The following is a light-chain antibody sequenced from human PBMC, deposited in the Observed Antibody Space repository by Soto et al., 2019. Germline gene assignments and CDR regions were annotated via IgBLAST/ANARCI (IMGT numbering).Light chain of an antibody. CDR3: HQYKSYLYS. CDR1: QSLRNNY. J-gene: IGKJ2*01. Sequence: EIVLTQSPGTLSLSPGERATLSCRASQSLRNNYLAWYQQKPGQAPRLLIFGAFNRAAGIPDRFSGSGSGTDFTLTISRLEPEDFATYYCHQYKSYLYSFGQGTKLEI. V-gene: IGKV3-20*01. CDR2: GAF.